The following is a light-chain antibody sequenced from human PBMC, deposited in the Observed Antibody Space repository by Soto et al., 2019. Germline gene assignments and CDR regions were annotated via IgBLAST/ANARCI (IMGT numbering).Light chain of an antibody. CDR3: LQHDGYPLA. Sequence: DIPMTQSPSAMSASVGDRVTITCRASQGSNNYLAWFQQKPGKVPKRLIYAVSSLQGGVTSRFSGSRSGTEFTLTISSLQPEDFATYYCLQHDGYPLAFGGGNKVEIK. CDR2: AVS. CDR1: QGSNNY. J-gene: IGKJ4*02. V-gene: IGKV1-17*03.